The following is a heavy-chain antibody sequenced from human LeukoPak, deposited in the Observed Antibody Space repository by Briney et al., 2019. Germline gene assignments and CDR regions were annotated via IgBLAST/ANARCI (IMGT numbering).Heavy chain of an antibody. D-gene: IGHD6-19*01. CDR2: ISYDGSNK. CDR3: AKDRGAVAGVMDV. V-gene: IGHV3-30*18. J-gene: IGHJ6*03. CDR1: GFTFRSYG. Sequence: SGGSLRLSCAASGFTFRSYGIHWVRQAPGKGLEWVGVISYDGSNKNYADSVKGRFTISRDNSKNTVYPQMNSLRAEDTAVYYCAKDRGAVAGVMDVWGKGTTVTVSS.